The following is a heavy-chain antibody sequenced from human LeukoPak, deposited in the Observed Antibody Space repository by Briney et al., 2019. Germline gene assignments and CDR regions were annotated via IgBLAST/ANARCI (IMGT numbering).Heavy chain of an antibody. CDR3: ARDTVAAAGDFDS. CDR2: INDSGRS. CDR1: GGSIRSSF. V-gene: IGHV4-59*01. D-gene: IGHD6-25*01. Sequence: SETLSLTCTVSGGSIRSSFWSWIRQPPGKGLEWIGCINDSGRSHYNPSLKSRVTISVDTSKNQFSLRLNSVSAADTALYFCARDTVAAAGDFDSWGQGTLVTVSS. J-gene: IGHJ4*02.